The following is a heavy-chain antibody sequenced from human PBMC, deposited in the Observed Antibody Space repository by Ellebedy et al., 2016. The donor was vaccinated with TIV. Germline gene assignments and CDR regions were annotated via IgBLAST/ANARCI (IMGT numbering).Heavy chain of an antibody. Sequence: AASVKVSCKVSGKSLNELAMHWVRQAPGKGLEWMGGFDPENGETIYAPKDEGRVTMTEDTSTDTAYMEVRSLRSEDTAVYYCATDNGIVPKYSLDPWGQGTLVIVSS. V-gene: IGHV1-24*01. J-gene: IGHJ5*02. CDR2: FDPENGET. CDR1: GKSLNELA. CDR3: ATDNGIVPKYSLDP. D-gene: IGHD2-2*01.